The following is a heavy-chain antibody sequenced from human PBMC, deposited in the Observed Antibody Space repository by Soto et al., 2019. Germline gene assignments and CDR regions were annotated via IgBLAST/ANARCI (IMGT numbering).Heavy chain of an antibody. V-gene: IGHV4-28*05. CDR2: INYSGSI. J-gene: IGHJ4*02. D-gene: IGHD1-26*01. CDR3: ARIGGIVLGGPIDY. Sequence: QVQLQESGPGLVKPSDTLSLTCRVSGYFISSGHRWGWIRQPPGKGLEWLGHINYSGSIYHDPSLKSRVTXXLXTXXNQFSLRLSSVTAVDTAVYYCARIGGIVLGGPIDYWGQGTLVTVSS. CDR1: GYFISSGHR.